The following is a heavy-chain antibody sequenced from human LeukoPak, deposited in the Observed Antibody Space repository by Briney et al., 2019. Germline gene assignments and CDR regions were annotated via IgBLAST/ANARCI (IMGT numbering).Heavy chain of an antibody. Sequence: GGSLRLSCAASGFTFSSYAIHWVRQAPGKGLEWVAVISYDGINTYYADSVKGRFTISRDNSKNTLYLQMNSLSAEDTAVYYCARGTGFWSGDYYFDNWGQGTLVTVSS. CDR3: ARGTGFWSGDYYFDN. V-gene: IGHV3-30-3*01. J-gene: IGHJ4*02. D-gene: IGHD3-3*01. CDR2: ISYDGINT. CDR1: GFTFSSYA.